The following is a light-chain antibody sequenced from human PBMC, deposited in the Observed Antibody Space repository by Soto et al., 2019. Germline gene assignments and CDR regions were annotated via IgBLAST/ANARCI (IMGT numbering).Light chain of an antibody. CDR3: SSYTTTSTPNV. Sequence: QSVLTQPASVSGSPGQSITISCTGTSSDIGGYNYVSWYQQPPGKAPKLMIYGVTNRPSGVSNRFSGSTSGNTASLTISGLQAEDEADYYCSSYTTTSTPNVFGTGTKVTVL. J-gene: IGLJ1*01. CDR1: SSDIGGYNY. CDR2: GVT. V-gene: IGLV2-14*01.